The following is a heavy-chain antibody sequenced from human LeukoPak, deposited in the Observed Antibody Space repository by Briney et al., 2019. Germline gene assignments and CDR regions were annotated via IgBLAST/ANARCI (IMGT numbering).Heavy chain of an antibody. CDR2: ISHDGYRT. CDR3: ARDPGAFPYFFDY. V-gene: IGHV3-23*01. Sequence: GGSLRLSCAASGFTFSSYAMSWVRQAPGKGLECVSSISHDGYRTYYADSVKGRFTISRDDSKNTLYLQMNSLRVEDTAVYFCARDPGAFPYFFDYWGQGTLVTVSS. J-gene: IGHJ4*02. D-gene: IGHD4/OR15-4a*01. CDR1: GFTFSSYA.